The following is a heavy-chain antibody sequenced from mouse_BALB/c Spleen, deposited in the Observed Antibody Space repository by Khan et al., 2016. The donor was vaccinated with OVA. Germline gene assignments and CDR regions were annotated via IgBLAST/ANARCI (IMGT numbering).Heavy chain of an antibody. CDR2: INPSNGYT. CDR1: GYTFTSYT. Sequence: QVQLQQSGAELARPGASVKMSCKASGYTFTSYTIHWIKKRPGQSLEWIGYINPSNGYTNYNQKFKDKATLTTDKSSTTAYLQLSSLTSDDSAVYNCVRDGAYHRNDGWFAYWGKGTLVTVSA. CDR3: VRDGAYHRNDGWFAY. D-gene: IGHD2-14*01. J-gene: IGHJ3*01. V-gene: IGHV1-4*01.